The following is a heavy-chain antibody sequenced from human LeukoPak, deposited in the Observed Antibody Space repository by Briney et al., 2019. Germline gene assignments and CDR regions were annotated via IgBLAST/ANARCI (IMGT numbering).Heavy chain of an antibody. D-gene: IGHD5-12*01. J-gene: IGHJ4*02. CDR2: IKSDGSST. CDR1: GFTFSTYW. Sequence: GGTLRLSCAASGFTFSTYWMHWVRQAPGKGLVWVSHIKSDGSSTSYADSVKGRFTISRDNAKNTLYLQMNSLRAEDTVVYYCARDRGYMQDYWGQGPLVTV. CDR3: ARDRGYMQDY. V-gene: IGHV3-74*01.